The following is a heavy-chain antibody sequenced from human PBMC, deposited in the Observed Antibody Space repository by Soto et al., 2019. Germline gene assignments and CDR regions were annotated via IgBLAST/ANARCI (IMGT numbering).Heavy chain of an antibody. CDR2: ISAYNGNT. D-gene: IGHD2-15*01. Sequence: ASVKVSCKASGYTFTSYGISWVRQAPGQGFEWMGWISAYNGNTNYAQKLQGRVTMTTDTSTSTAYMELRSLRSDDTAVYYCAREYCSGGSCYPHYWGQGTLVTVSS. J-gene: IGHJ4*02. CDR3: AREYCSGGSCYPHY. V-gene: IGHV1-18*01. CDR1: GYTFTSYG.